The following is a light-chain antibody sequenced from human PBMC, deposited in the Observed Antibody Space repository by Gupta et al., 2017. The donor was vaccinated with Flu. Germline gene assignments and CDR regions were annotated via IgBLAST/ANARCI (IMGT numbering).Light chain of an antibody. CDR1: NIGSKS. CDR2: DNR. CDR3: QVWDSSSGEQV. Sequence: SYVLTQPPSVSVAPGQTATITCGGDNIGSKSAHWYQQKPGQAPVLVVYDNRDRHSRIPERFSGSNSGNTATLSISRVEAGDEADYYCQVWDSSSGEQVFGGGTTLTVL. J-gene: IGLJ3*02. V-gene: IGLV3-21*02.